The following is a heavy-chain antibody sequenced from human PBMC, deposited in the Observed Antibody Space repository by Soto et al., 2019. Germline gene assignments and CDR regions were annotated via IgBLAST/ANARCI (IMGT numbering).Heavy chain of an antibody. D-gene: IGHD3-3*01. CDR2: ISSSGSTI. Sequence: PGGSLRLSCAASGLTFSDYYMIWIRQAPGKGLEWVSYISSSGSTIYYADSVKGRFTISRDNAKNSLYLQMNSLRAEDTAVYYCARSIDYDFWSGPHGYYFDYWGQGTLVTVSS. V-gene: IGHV3-11*01. J-gene: IGHJ4*02. CDR1: GLTFSDYY. CDR3: ARSIDYDFWSGPHGYYFDY.